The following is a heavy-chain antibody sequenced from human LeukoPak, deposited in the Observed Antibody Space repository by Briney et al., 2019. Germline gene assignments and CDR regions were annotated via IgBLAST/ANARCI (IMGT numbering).Heavy chain of an antibody. Sequence: GGSLRLSCAASGFTFSSFQMTWVRQAPGKGLEWISSITGGGIGTSYADSVKGRFTVYRDNSKNTLYLQMNSLRAGDTAVYYCAKDPNGDYVGAFDYWGQGTSVTVSS. CDR1: GFTFSSFQ. V-gene: IGHV3-23*01. D-gene: IGHD4-17*01. J-gene: IGHJ3*01. CDR2: ITGGGIGT. CDR3: AKDPNGDYVGAFDY.